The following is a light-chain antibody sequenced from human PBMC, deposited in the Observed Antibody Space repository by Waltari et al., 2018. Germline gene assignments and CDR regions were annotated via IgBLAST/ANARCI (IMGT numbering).Light chain of an antibody. CDR1: HSISSY. J-gene: IGKJ1*01. V-gene: IGKV1-39*01. CDR3: QQSYSTPWT. Sequence: DIQMTQSPSSLSASVGDRVTIPCRASHSISSYLNWYQQKPGKAPKLLIYAASSLQSGVPSRFSGSGSGTDFTLTISSLQPEDFATYYCQQSYSTPWTFGQGTKVEIK. CDR2: AAS.